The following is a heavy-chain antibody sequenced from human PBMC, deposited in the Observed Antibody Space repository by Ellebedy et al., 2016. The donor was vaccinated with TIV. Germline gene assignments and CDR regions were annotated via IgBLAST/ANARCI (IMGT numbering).Heavy chain of an antibody. CDR1: GGTFSSYA. Sequence: ASVKVSCKASGGTFSSYAISWVRQAPGQGLEWMGRIIPILGITYYAQKFQGRVTITADKSTGTAYMELSSLRSEDTAIYYCATWAAYSGFSGTFQGPFDYWGQGTLVTVSS. CDR2: IIPILGIT. V-gene: IGHV1-69*04. CDR3: ATWAAYSGFSGTFQGPFDY. J-gene: IGHJ4*02. D-gene: IGHD5-12*01.